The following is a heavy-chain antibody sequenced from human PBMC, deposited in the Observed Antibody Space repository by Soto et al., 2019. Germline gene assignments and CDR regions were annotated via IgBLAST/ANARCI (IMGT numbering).Heavy chain of an antibody. CDR2: ISGSDGKT. CDR3: AKWSYLDY. J-gene: IGHJ4*02. Sequence: DVRLAESGGGLVQRGGSLRLSCTTSGFSFASFAMTWVRQAPGKGLEWVATISGSDGKTYYADSVKGRFSISRDTSRNTLYLQMNSLRADDTAIYYCAKWSYLDYWGQGTRVTVSS. V-gene: IGHV3-23*04. CDR1: GFSFASFA. D-gene: IGHD3-3*01.